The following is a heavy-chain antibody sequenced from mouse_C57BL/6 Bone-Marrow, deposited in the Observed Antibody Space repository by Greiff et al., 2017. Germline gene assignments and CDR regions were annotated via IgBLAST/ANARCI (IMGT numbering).Heavy chain of an antibody. J-gene: IGHJ3*01. CDR3: ARDGNYDYDKAWFAY. D-gene: IGHD2-4*01. CDR1: GFTFSDFY. Sequence: EVQLVESGGGLVQSGRSLRLSCATSGFTFSDFYMEWVRQAPGKGLEWIAASRNKANDYTTEYSASVKGRFIVSRDTSQSILYLQMNALRAEDTAIYYCARDGNYDYDKAWFAYWGQGTLVTVSA. CDR2: SRNKANDYTT. V-gene: IGHV7-1*01.